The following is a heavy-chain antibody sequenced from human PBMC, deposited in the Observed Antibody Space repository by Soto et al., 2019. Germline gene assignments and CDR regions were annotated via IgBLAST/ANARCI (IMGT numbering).Heavy chain of an antibody. V-gene: IGHV1-69*02. Sequence: QVQLVQSGAEVKKPGSSVKVSCKASGGTFSSYTISWVRQTPGQGLEWMGRIIPILGIANYAQKFQGRVTITAEKSTSTDYMELSSLRSEETAVYYCATRRGDGYNDYWGQGTLVTVSS. CDR1: GGTFSSYT. CDR3: ATRRGDGYNDY. CDR2: IIPILGIA. J-gene: IGHJ4*02. D-gene: IGHD3-10*01.